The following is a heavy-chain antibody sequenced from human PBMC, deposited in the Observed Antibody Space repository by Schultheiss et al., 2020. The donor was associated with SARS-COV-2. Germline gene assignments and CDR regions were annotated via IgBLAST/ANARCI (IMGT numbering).Heavy chain of an antibody. CDR1: GYTFIAYY. V-gene: IGHV1-2*02. D-gene: IGHD4-17*01. Sequence: ASVKVSCKASGYTFIAYYIHWIRQAPGQGLEWMGWINPKNGDTNLVQKFQGRVAMTRATSISTTYMELRSLRSDDTAVYYCARAYGETPLDYWGQGTLVTVSS. J-gene: IGHJ4*02. CDR2: INPKNGDT. CDR3: ARAYGETPLDY.